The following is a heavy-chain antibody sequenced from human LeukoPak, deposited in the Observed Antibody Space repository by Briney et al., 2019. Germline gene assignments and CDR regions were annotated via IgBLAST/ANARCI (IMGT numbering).Heavy chain of an antibody. J-gene: IGHJ4*02. CDR2: ISGSGGST. D-gene: IGHD2-15*01. CDR3: AKATSHCSGGSCYSSSDY. V-gene: IGHV3-23*01. Sequence: GGSLRLSCAASGFTFSSYAMSWVRQAPGKGLEGVSGISGSGGSTYYADSVKGRFTISRDSSKNTLYLQMNSLRADDTAVYYCAKATSHCSGGSCYSSSDYWGQGTLVTVST. CDR1: GFTFSSYA.